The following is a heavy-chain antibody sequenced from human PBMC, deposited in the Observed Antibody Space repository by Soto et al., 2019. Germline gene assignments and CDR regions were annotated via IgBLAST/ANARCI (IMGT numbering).Heavy chain of an antibody. D-gene: IGHD3-3*01. V-gene: IGHV3-15*01. CDR3: TTDVTIFGVVIHDAFDI. CDR2: IKSKTDGGTT. CDR1: GFTFSNAW. Sequence: PGGSLRLSCAASGFTFSNAWMSWVRQAPGKGLEWVGRIKSKTDGGTTDYAAPVKGRFTISRDDSKNTLYLQMNSLKTEDTAVYYCTTDVTIFGVVIHDAFDIWGQGTMVTVSS. J-gene: IGHJ3*02.